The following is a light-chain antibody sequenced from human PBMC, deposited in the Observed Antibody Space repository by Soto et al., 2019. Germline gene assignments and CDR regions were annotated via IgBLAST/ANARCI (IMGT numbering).Light chain of an antibody. CDR3: QQYDNSVWT. CDR1: ESVSGTS. Sequence: EIVLTQSPGTLSLSPGERATLSCRASESVSGTSLAWYQQKPGQAPRLLMYGVSSRATGIPDRFSGSGSGTDFTLTINRLEPEDFAVYFCQQYDNSVWTFGQGTKVEIK. CDR2: GVS. J-gene: IGKJ1*01. V-gene: IGKV3-20*01.